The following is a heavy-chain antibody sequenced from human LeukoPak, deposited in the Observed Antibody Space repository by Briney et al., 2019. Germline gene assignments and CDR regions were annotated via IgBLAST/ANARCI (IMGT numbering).Heavy chain of an antibody. J-gene: IGHJ4*02. CDR2: INHSGST. CDR1: GGSISSSSYY. V-gene: IGHV4-39*07. CDR3: ARGRALRD. D-gene: IGHD5/OR15-5a*01. Sequence: SETLSLTCTVSGGSISSSSYYWSWIRQPPGKGLEWIGEINHSGSTNYNPSLKSRVTISVDTSKNQFSLKLSSVTAADTAVYYCARGRALRDWGQGTLVTVSS.